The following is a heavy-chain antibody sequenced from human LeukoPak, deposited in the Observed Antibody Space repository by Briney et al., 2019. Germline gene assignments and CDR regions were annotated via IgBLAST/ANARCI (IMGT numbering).Heavy chain of an antibody. V-gene: IGHV4-38-2*02. CDR1: GYSISSGYY. D-gene: IGHD6-19*01. CDR3: ARGMESSGWSYYYYYMDV. Sequence: PSETLSLTCTVSGYSISSGYYWGWIRQPPGKGLEWIGSIYHSGSTNYNPSLKSRVTISVDTSKNQFSLKLSSVTAADTAVYYCARGMESSGWSYYYYYMDVWGKGTTVTISS. J-gene: IGHJ6*03. CDR2: IYHSGST.